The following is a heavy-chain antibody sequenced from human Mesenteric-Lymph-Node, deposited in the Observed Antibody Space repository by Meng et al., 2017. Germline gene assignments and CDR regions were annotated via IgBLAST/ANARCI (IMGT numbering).Heavy chain of an antibody. CDR2: INTDGSNK. D-gene: IGHD2-15*01. CDR3: VRDRYVCGGGGCYSDYFDN. Sequence: GESLKISCAASGFTFSDYWMHWVRQAPGKGLVWISRINTDGSNKAYADSVQGRFTISRDNAKNTLYLQMNSLRADDTSVYYCVRDRYVCGGGGCYSDYFDNWGQGTLVTGSS. J-gene: IGHJ4*02. CDR1: GFTFSDYW. V-gene: IGHV3-74*01.